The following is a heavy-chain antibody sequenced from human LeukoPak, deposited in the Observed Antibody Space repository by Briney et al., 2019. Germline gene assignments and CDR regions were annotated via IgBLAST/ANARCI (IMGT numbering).Heavy chain of an antibody. V-gene: IGHV3-74*01. CDR2: INSDGSSA. Sequence: GGSLRLSCAASGFTFSSYWMHWVRQAPGKGLVWVSRINSDGSSATYADSVKGRFTISRDNAKNTLYLQMNSLRAEDTAVYYCAMAPRRAFDMGAKGQWSPSLQ. CDR3: AMAPRRAFDM. CDR1: GFTFSSYW. J-gene: IGHJ3*02.